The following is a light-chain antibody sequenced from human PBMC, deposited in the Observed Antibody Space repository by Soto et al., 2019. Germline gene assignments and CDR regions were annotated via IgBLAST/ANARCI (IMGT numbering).Light chain of an antibody. CDR1: QSLLHSNGYNY. CDR2: LGS. V-gene: IGKV2-28*01. Sequence: DIVMTQSPLSLPVTPGEPASISCRSSQSLLHSNGYNYLDWYLQKPGQSPQLLIYLGSNRASGVPRRFSGSGPGTGFTLKISRVEADDVVVYYCVQALQTPPITFGKGTQLEIK. CDR3: VQALQTPPIT. J-gene: IGKJ5*01.